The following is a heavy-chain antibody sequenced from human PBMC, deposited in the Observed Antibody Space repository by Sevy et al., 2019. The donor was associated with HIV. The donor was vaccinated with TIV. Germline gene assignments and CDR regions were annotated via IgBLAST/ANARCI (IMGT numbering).Heavy chain of an antibody. J-gene: IGHJ4*02. CDR1: GFTFSSYS. CDR2: ISSSSSYI. D-gene: IGHD5-18*01. Sequence: GGSLRLSCAASGFTFSSYSMNWVRQAPGKGLEWVSSISSSSSYIYYADSVKGRFTISRDNAKNSLYLQMNSLRAEDTAVYYCVRDSSGGIQLWWDFDYWGQGTLVTVSS. CDR3: VRDSSGGIQLWWDFDY. V-gene: IGHV3-21*01.